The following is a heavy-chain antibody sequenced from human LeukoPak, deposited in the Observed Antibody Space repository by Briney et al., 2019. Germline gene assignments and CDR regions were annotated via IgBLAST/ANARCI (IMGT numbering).Heavy chain of an antibody. CDR3: ARGAPNYYDSSGYSFDY. Sequence: ASVTVSCKASGGTFSSYAISWVRQAPGQGLEWMGGIIPIFGTANYAQKFQGRVTITADESTSTAYMELSSLRSEDTAVYYCARGAPNYYDSSGYSFDYWGQGTLVTVSP. J-gene: IGHJ4*02. CDR2: IIPIFGTA. V-gene: IGHV1-69*13. CDR1: GGTFSSYA. D-gene: IGHD3-22*01.